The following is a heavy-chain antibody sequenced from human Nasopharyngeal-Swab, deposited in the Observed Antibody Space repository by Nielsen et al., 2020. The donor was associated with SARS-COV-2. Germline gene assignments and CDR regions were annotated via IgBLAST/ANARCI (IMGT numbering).Heavy chain of an antibody. J-gene: IGHJ4*02. V-gene: IGHV3-73*01. CDR2: IRSKANSYAT. Sequence: VRQMPGTGLEWVGRIRSKANSYATAYAASVKGRFTISRDDSKNTAYLQMNSLKTEDTAVYYCTRGLLLWFGELSDYWGQGTLVTVSS. CDR3: TRGLLLWFGELSDY. D-gene: IGHD3-10*01.